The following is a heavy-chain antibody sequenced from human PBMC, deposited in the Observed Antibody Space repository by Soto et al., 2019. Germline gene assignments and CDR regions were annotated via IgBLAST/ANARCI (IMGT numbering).Heavy chain of an antibody. CDR1: GGSISSYY. D-gene: IGHD3-9*01. Sequence: SETLSLTCTVSGGSISSYYWSWIRQPPGKGLEWIGYIYYSGSTNYNPSLKSRVTISVDTSKNQFSLKLSSVTAADTAVYYCARDPGGYDILTGYYHNWFDPWGRGTLVTVSS. V-gene: IGHV4-59*01. J-gene: IGHJ5*02. CDR3: ARDPGGYDILTGYYHNWFDP. CDR2: IYYSGST.